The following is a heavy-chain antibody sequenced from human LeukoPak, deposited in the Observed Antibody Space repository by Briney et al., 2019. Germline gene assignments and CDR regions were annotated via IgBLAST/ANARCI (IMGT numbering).Heavy chain of an antibody. CDR2: ISGSGGST. CDR3: GRGHWGLDY. CDR1: GFTFSSYG. Sequence: GGTLRLSCAASGFTFSSYGMSWVRQAPGKGLEWVSAISGSGGSTYYADSVKGRFTIFRDNSKNTLYLQMNSLRAEDTAVYYCGRGHWGLDYWGQGTLVTVSS. J-gene: IGHJ4*02. D-gene: IGHD7-27*01. V-gene: IGHV3-23*01.